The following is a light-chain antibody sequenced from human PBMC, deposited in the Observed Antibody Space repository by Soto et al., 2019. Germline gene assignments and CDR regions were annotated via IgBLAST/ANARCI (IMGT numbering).Light chain of an antibody. CDR1: SGSIASNF. J-gene: IGLJ2*01. Sequence: NFMLTQPHSVSESPGKTVTISCTRVSGSIASNFVQWYQQRPGSAPTTVIFEYYQRPSGVPDRFSGSIDSSSNSASLTISGLMTEDEANYSCQSYDSTYVVFGGGTKLTVL. CDR2: EYY. V-gene: IGLV6-57*04. CDR3: QSYDSTYVV.